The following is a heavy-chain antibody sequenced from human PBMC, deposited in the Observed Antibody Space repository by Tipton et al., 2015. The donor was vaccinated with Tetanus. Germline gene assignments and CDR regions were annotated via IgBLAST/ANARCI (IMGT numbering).Heavy chain of an antibody. CDR1: GHSFTKYW. V-gene: IGHV5-51*01. J-gene: IGHJ5*01. Sequence: QSGAEVKKPGESLKISCKGSGHSFTKYWIAWVRQMPGKGLEWMGLIYPDDSDTRYRPSFQGQVTISADRSLRTAYLQRSSLKPSAPAICYCARHGSIGARLNSFVSWGQGTPVPVSS. CDR2: IYPDDSDT. D-gene: IGHD6-6*01. CDR3: ARHGSIGARLNSFVS.